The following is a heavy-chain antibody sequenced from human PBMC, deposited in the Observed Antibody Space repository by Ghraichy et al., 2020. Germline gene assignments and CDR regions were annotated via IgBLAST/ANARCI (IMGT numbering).Heavy chain of an antibody. J-gene: IGHJ5*02. Sequence: SETLSLTCTVSGGSISSSTYYWGRIRQPPGKGLEWIGSIYYSGSTYYNPSLKSRVTISVDTSKNQFSLKLSPVTAADTAVYYCARQEGDEQHAGEFDPWGQGTLVTVSS. D-gene: IGHD6-13*01. CDR3: ARQEGDEQHAGEFDP. CDR1: GGSISSSTYY. V-gene: IGHV4-39*01. CDR2: IYYSGST.